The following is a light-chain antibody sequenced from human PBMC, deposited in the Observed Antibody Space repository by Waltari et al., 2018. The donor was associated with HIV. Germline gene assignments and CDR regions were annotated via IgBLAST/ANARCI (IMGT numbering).Light chain of an antibody. CDR3: YSAADSDEV. V-gene: IGLV3-27*01. CDR2: KDN. CDR1: VLARKY. J-gene: IGLJ3*02. Sequence: SFELTQPSSVSVSPGQTAMITCSGDVLARKYARWFQKKPGQAPLLLIYKDNERPSGIPERFSGSSSGTTVTLTISGAQVEDEADYYCYSAADSDEVFGGGTKLTVL.